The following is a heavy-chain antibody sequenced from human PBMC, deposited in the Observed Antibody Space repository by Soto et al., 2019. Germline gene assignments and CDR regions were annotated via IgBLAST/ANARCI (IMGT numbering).Heavy chain of an antibody. V-gene: IGHV1-2*04. CDR2: INPNSGGT. CDR3: ARVSPRAYYYGMDV. J-gene: IGHJ6*02. Sequence: ASVKVSCKASRYTFTGYYIHWVRQAPGQGLEWMGWINPNSGGTNYAQKFQGWVTMTRDTSISTAYMELSRLRSDDTAVYYCARVSPRAYYYGMDVWGQGTTVTVSS. CDR1: RYTFTGYY.